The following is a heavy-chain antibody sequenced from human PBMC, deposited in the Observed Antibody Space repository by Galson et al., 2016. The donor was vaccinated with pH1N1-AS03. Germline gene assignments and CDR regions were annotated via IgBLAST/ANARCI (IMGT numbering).Heavy chain of an antibody. CDR1: GGTFATFA. D-gene: IGHD2/OR15-2a*01. Sequence: SCKASGGTFATFAVSWVRQARGQGLEWMGGIIPLSGTTNYAQKFQGRLTITADDSTGTASMELSSLTSDATAVYYFARDRYRDTSTDFYESAYWGQGTLVTVSS. V-gene: IGHV1-69*01. CDR3: ARDRYRDTSTDFYESAY. J-gene: IGHJ4*02. CDR2: IIPLSGTT.